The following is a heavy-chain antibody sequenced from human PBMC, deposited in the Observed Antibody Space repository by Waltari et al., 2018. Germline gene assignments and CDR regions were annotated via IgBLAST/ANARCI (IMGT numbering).Heavy chain of an antibody. D-gene: IGHD5-12*01. CDR2: LNPSGGSA. J-gene: IGHJ3*02. CDR3: SRGRGGYRYGSFDM. Sequence: QVHLVQSGAEVKTPGASVRISCKASEYTLDSFYINWVRKAPGQWLEWMGILNPSGGSATYAQKLQGRVTMTRDKSTGTVYMELSSLRSDDTAIYYCSRGRGGYRYGSFDMWGQGTLVNVSS. CDR1: EYTLDSFY. V-gene: IGHV1-46*02.